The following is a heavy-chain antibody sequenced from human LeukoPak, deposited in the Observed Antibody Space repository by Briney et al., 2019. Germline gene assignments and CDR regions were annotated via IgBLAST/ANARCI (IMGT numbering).Heavy chain of an antibody. CDR3: ARGAVAGRKWASYYYYMDV. D-gene: IGHD6-19*01. J-gene: IGHJ6*03. CDR1: GGSISSSSYY. V-gene: IGHV4-39*07. Sequence: PSETLSLTCTVSGGSISSSSYYWGWIRQPPGKGLEWIGSIYYSGTTFYNPSLNSRVTMSVDTSRNLFSLNLSSLTAADTAVYYCARGAVAGRKWASYYYYMDVWGKGTTVTVSS. CDR2: IYYSGTT.